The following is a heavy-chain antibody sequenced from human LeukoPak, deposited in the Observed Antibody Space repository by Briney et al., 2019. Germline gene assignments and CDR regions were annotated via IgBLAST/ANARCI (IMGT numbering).Heavy chain of an antibody. CDR1: GGSFSGYY. J-gene: IGHJ4*02. CDR3: ARDIDYSPDY. Sequence: SETLSLTCAVFGGSFSGYYWSWIRQPPGKGLEWIGEINHSGSTNYNPSLKSRVTISADTSKNQFSLKLSSVTAADTAVYYCARDIDYSPDYWGQGTLVTVSS. D-gene: IGHD4-4*01. CDR2: INHSGST. V-gene: IGHV4-34*01.